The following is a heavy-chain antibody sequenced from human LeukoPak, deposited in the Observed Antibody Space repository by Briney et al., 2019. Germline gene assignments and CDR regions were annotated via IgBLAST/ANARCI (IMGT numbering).Heavy chain of an antibody. D-gene: IGHD3-10*01. CDR1: GYTFTSYY. CDR2: INPSGGST. Sequence: ASVKVSCKASGYTFTSYYMHRVRQAPGQGLEWMGIINPSGGSTSYAQKFQGRVTMTRDMSTSTVYMELSSLRSEDTAVYYCARGVLNYGSGSYPLGYWGQGTLVTVSS. J-gene: IGHJ4*02. V-gene: IGHV1-46*01. CDR3: ARGVLNYGSGSYPLGY.